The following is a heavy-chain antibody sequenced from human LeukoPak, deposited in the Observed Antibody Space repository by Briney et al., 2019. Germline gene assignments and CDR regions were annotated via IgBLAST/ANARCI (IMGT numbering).Heavy chain of an antibody. CDR3: ARHRVGMDV. CDR1: GASISSYY. J-gene: IGHJ6*02. Sequence: SETLSLTCTVSGASISSYYWSWIRQPPGKGLEWIGYIYYSGSTNYNPSLKSRVTISVDTPKNQFSLKLSSVTAADTAVYYCARHRVGMDVWGQGTTVTVSS. CDR2: IYYSGST. V-gene: IGHV4-59*08.